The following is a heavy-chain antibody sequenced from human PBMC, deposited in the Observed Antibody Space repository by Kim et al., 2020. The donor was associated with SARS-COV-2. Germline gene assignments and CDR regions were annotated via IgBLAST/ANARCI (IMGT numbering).Heavy chain of an antibody. Sequence: SETLSLTCAVYGGSFSGYYWSWIRQPPGKGLEWIGEINHSGSTNYNPSLKSRVTISVDTSKNQFSLKLSSVTAADTAVYYCARGPPAYYYGSGSYLPWG. CDR1: GGSFSGYY. CDR2: INHSGST. V-gene: IGHV4-34*01. CDR3: ARGPPAYYYGSGSYLP. J-gene: IGHJ5*02. D-gene: IGHD3-10*01.